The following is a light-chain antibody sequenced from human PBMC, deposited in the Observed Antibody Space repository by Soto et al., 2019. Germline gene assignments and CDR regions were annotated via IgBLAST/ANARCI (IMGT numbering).Light chain of an antibody. Sequence: DIQMTQSPSTLSASVGDRVTITFRASQTISSWLAWYQQKPGKAPKLLIYKASSLESGVPSRFSGSGSGTEFTLTISSLQPDDFATYYYQQYNSTFGQGTRVEMK. J-gene: IGKJ1*01. CDR1: QTISSW. CDR3: QQYNST. V-gene: IGKV1-5*03. CDR2: KAS.